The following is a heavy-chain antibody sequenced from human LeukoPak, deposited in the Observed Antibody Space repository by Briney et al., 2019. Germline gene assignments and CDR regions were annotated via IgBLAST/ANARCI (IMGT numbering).Heavy chain of an antibody. V-gene: IGHV3-66*01. J-gene: IGHJ4*02. CDR1: GFTFTTYW. CDR2: IHGGDTT. Sequence: GESLRLSCAASGFTFTTYWMTWVRQAPGKGLEWVSIIHGGDTTYYADSVRGRFTISRDPSKNTLYLQINSLRAEDTAVYYCVRSFFFGSGSYDDYWGQGTLVTVSS. D-gene: IGHD3-10*01. CDR3: VRSFFFGSGSYDDY.